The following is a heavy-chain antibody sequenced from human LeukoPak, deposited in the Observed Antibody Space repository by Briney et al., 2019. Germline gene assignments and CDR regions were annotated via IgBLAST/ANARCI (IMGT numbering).Heavy chain of an antibody. CDR3: ARDPGYDSSGYSSDY. CDR1: GFTFSSYG. Sequence: SGGSLRLSCAASGFTFSSYGMHWVRQAPGKGLEWVAVIWYDESNKYYADSVKGRFTISRDNSKNTLYLQMNSLRAEDTAVYYCARDPGYDSSGYSSDYWGQGTLVTVSS. CDR2: IWYDESNK. V-gene: IGHV3-33*01. D-gene: IGHD3-22*01. J-gene: IGHJ4*02.